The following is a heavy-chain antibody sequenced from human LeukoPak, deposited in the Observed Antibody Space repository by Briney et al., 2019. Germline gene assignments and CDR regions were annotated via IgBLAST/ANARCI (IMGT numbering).Heavy chain of an antibody. CDR1: GGSFSGYY. CDR3: ARGQDTIFGVVRHYYFDY. D-gene: IGHD3-3*01. Sequence: SETLSLTCAVSGGSFSGYYWSWIRQTPGKGLERIGEINHRGNTNYNPSLKSRVTISVDTSKNQFSLKLSSVTAADTAVYYCARGQDTIFGVVRHYYFDYWGQGTLVTVSS. V-gene: IGHV4-34*01. J-gene: IGHJ4*02. CDR2: INHRGNT.